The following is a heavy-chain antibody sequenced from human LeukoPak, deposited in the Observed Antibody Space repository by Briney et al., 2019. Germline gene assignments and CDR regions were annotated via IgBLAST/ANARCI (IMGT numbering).Heavy chain of an antibody. V-gene: IGHV4-39*01. D-gene: IGHD6-13*01. CDR2: IYYSGST. Sequence: PSETLSLTCTVSGGSISSSSYYWGWIRQPPGKGLEWIGSIYYSGSTYYNPSLKSRVTISVDTSKNQFSLKLSSVTAADTAVYYCARHKGYSSSWTPYYYYYYYMDVWGKGTTVTISS. CDR1: GGSISSSSYY. CDR3: ARHKGYSSSWTPYYYYYYYMDV. J-gene: IGHJ6*03.